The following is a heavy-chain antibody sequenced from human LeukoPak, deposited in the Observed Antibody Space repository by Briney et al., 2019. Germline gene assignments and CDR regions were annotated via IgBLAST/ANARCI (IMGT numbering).Heavy chain of an antibody. D-gene: IGHD3-9*01. J-gene: IGHJ3*02. CDR1: GFTISSYA. CDR3: AKVGPAKYDILTGYRMYDAFDI. CDR2: ISGSGGST. Sequence: GGSLRLSCAASGFTISSYAMSWVRQAPGKGLEWVSAISGSGGSTYYADSVKGRFTISRDNSKNTLYLQMNSLRAEDTAVYYCAKVGPAKYDILTGYRMYDAFDIWGQGTMVTVSS. V-gene: IGHV3-23*01.